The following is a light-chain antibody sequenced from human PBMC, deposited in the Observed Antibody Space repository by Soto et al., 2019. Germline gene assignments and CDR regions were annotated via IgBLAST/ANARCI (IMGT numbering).Light chain of an antibody. Sequence: EIVLTQSPATMSVSPGERATLSCRASQSVGSNLAWYQRKPGQAPRLLISGASTRATGVPARFSGSGSGTEFTLTINSLQSEDFAVYYCQQYNNWSITFGQGTRLESK. V-gene: IGKV3-15*01. CDR2: GAS. CDR3: QQYNNWSIT. CDR1: QSVGSN. J-gene: IGKJ5*01.